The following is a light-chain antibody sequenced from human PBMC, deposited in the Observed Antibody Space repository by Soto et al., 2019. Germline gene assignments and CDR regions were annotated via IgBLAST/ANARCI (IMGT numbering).Light chain of an antibody. CDR3: QSYDSSSVV. Sequence: NFMLTQPHSVSESQGKTVTISCTRSSGSIASNYVQWYQQRPGSSPTTVIYEDNQRPSGVPDRFSGSIDSSSNSASLTISGLKTEDEAVYYCQSYDSSSVVFGGGTQLTVL. J-gene: IGLJ2*01. CDR2: EDN. V-gene: IGLV6-57*01. CDR1: SGSIASNY.